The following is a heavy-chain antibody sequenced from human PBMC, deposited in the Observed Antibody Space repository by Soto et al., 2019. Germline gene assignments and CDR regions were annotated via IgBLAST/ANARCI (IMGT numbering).Heavy chain of an antibody. CDR3: ASVLLVGPTEYHS. J-gene: IGHJ4*02. V-gene: IGHV4-59*12. D-gene: IGHD1-26*01. Sequence: SETLSLTCTVSGGSISGYYWSWIRQPPGKGLEWIGYMYNTGSTVYNPSFKSRVTISVDTSRNQFSLKLTSVTAADTAVYYCASVLLVGPTEYHSWGQGTLVTVSS. CDR2: MYNTGST. CDR1: GGSISGYY.